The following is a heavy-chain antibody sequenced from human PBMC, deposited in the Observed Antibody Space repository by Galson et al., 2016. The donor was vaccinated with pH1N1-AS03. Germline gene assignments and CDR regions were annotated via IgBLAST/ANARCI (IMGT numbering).Heavy chain of an antibody. J-gene: IGHJ4*02. CDR2: ISSSGGST. CDR1: GFTFSDYA. V-gene: IGHV3-64*01. D-gene: IGHD6-13*01. CDR3: VRGDPVTAGGTGCDY. Sequence: SLRLSCAASGFTFSDYAMSWVRLAPGKGLEFVSAISSSGGSTYYANSVKDRFIISRDNSKNMLYLQMGSLRAEDKAVYYCVRGDPVTAGGTGCDYWGQGTLVTVSS.